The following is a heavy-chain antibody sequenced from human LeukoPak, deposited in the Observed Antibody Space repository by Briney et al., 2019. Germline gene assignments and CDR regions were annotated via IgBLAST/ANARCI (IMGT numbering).Heavy chain of an antibody. CDR2: ISGSDAGT. J-gene: IGHJ2*01. D-gene: IGHD3-22*01. CDR1: GFTFNNYA. V-gene: IGHV3-23*01. Sequence: GGSLRLSCAASGFTFNNYAMSWVRQAPGKGLEWVSAISGSDAGTYYADSVKGRFTISRDNSKNTLYLQMNSLRAEDTAVYYCAKPSLYYYDTSGYYRYWYFDLWGRGTLVTVSS. CDR3: AKPSLYYYDTSGYYRYWYFDL.